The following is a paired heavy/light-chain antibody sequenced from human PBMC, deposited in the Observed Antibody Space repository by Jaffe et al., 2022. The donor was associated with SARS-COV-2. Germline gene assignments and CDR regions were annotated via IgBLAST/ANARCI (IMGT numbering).Heavy chain of an antibody. J-gene: IGHJ3*02. V-gene: IGHV2-5*02. CDR1: GFSLTTTGAG. CDR2: IYWDDDK. CDR3: AHRRLGIHYFDNKKDGLDI. D-gene: IGHD3-9*01. Sequence: QITLKESGPTLVKPTQTLTLTCTFSGFSLTTTGAGVTWIRQPPGKALEWLGIIYWDDDKWYRPSLRSRLTIGKDTSKNQVVLTMTHMDPVDTATYYCAHRRLGIHYFDNKKDGLDIWGQGTMVTVSS.
Light chain of an antibody. CDR3: QQYYSSSWT. J-gene: IGKJ1*01. Sequence: DIVMTQSPDSLAVSLGERATISCKSSQSVLYSGNNKNYLAWYQQKPGQPPNLLIYWASIRESGVPDRFSGSGSGTDFTLTISSLQAEDVAVYYCQQYYSSSWTFGQGTKVEIK. V-gene: IGKV4-1*01. CDR2: WAS. CDR1: QSVLYSGNNKNY.